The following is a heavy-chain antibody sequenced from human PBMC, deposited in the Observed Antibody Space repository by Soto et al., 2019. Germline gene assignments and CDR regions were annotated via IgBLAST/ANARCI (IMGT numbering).Heavy chain of an antibody. Sequence: SETLSLTCGVSGGTIRSPDWWTWVRQPPGKGLEWIGEIFQSGSTNYTPSLESRVTISVDKSKDQFSLTLTSVTAADTAVYFCARGRGRYSSGWSWFDPWGQGILVTVSS. D-gene: IGHD6-19*01. CDR1: GGTIRSPDW. V-gene: IGHV4-4*02. CDR2: IFQSGST. J-gene: IGHJ5*02. CDR3: ARGRGRYSSGWSWFDP.